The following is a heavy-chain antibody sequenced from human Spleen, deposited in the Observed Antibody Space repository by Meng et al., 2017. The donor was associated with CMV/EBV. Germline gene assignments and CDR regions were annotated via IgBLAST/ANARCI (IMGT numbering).Heavy chain of an antibody. D-gene: IGHD2-2*01. CDR2: IYYSGST. Sequence: SETLSLTCTVSGGSISSSSYYWGWIRQPPGKGLEWIGSIYYSGSTYYNPSLKSRVTISVDTSKTQFSLKLSSVTAADTAVYYCATWTIVVVPAAKWDDYWGQGTLVTVSS. V-gene: IGHV4-39*07. CDR3: ATWTIVVVPAAKWDDY. CDR1: GGSISSSSYY. J-gene: IGHJ4*02.